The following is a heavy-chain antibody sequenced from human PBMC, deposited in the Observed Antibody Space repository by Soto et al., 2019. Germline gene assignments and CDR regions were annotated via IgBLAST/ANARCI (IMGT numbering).Heavy chain of an antibody. CDR1: GFTFSSYG. Sequence: QVQLVESGGGVVQPGRSLRLSCAASGFTFSSYGMHWVRQAPGKGLEWVAVISYDGSNKYYADSVKGRFTISRDNSKNTLYLQMNSLRAEDTAVYYCAKVFHGDYDFDYWGQGTLVTVSS. J-gene: IGHJ4*02. V-gene: IGHV3-30*18. CDR3: AKVFHGDYDFDY. D-gene: IGHD4-17*01. CDR2: ISYDGSNK.